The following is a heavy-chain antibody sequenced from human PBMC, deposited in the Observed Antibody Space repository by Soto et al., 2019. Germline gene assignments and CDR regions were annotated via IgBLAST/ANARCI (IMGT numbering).Heavy chain of an antibody. CDR1: GGSISSFY. Sequence: PSEPLCITGKGSGGSISSFYWSWIRQPAGKGLEWIGRIYSGGRNNYNPSLKSRVTMSVDTSKNQFSLRLSSVTAADTAMYYCARGSSRWDYWGQGTLVPVSS. D-gene: IGHD6-13*01. CDR2: IYSGGRN. V-gene: IGHV4-4*07. CDR3: ARGSSRWDY. J-gene: IGHJ4*02.